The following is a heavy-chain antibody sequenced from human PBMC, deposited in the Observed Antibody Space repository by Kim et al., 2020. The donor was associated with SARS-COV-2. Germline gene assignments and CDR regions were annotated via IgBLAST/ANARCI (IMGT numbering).Heavy chain of an antibody. J-gene: IGHJ4*02. CDR2: ISYDGSNK. Sequence: GGSLRLSCAASGFTFSSYAMHWVRQAPGKGLEWVAVISYDGSNKYYADSVKGRFTISRDNSKNTLYLQMNSLRAEDTAVYYCARDPDPSNGYSYGYYFDYWGQGTLVTVSS. CDR3: ARDPDPSNGYSYGYYFDY. CDR1: GFTFSSYA. V-gene: IGHV3-30-3*01. D-gene: IGHD5-18*01.